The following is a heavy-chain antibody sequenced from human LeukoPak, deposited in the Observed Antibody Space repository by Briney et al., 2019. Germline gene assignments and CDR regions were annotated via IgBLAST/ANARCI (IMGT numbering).Heavy chain of an antibody. CDR1: GFTFSNYA. V-gene: IGHV3-23*01. D-gene: IGHD3-9*01. Sequence: GGSLRLSCAASGFTFSNYAMSGVRQAPGKGLEGVSAIVGSGGSTYYADSVKGRFTISRDNPKNTLYLQMNSLRAEDTAVYYCAKWGDYDILTGYYDSDYWGQGTLVTVSS. CDR3: AKWGDYDILTGYYDSDY. CDR2: IVGSGGST. J-gene: IGHJ4*02.